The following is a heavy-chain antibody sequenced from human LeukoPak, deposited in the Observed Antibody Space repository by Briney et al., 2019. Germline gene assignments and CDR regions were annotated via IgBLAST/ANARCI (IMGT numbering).Heavy chain of an antibody. V-gene: IGHV4-34*01. D-gene: IGHD3-10*01. J-gene: IGHJ4*02. CDR2: INHSGST. CDR3: ARAHRYYGSGNYFVDY. CDR1: GGSFSGYY. Sequence: SETLSLTCAVYGGSFSGYYWSWIRQPPGKGLEWIGEINHSGSTNYNPSLKSRVTISVDTSKNQFSLKLSSVTAADTAVYYCARAHRYYGSGNYFVDYWGQGTLVTVSS.